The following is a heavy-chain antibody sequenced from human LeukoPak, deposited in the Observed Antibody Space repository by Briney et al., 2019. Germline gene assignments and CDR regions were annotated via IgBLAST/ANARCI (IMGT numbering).Heavy chain of an antibody. CDR3: ARHPMVRGVPYYYYMDV. D-gene: IGHD3-10*01. J-gene: IGHJ6*03. Sequence: SETQSLTCTVSGGSISSSSYYWGWIRQPRGKGLEWIGSIYYSGSTYYNPSLKSRVTISVDTSKNQFSLKLSSVTAADTAVYYCARHPMVRGVPYYYYMDVWGKGTTVTVSS. CDR1: GGSISSSSYY. CDR2: IYYSGST. V-gene: IGHV4-39*01.